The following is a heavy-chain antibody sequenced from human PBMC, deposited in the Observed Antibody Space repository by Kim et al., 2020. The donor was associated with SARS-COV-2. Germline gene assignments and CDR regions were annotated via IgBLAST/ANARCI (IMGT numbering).Heavy chain of an antibody. V-gene: IGHV4-39*01. Sequence: SETLSLTCTVSGGSISSSSYYWGWIRQPPGKGLEWIGSIYYSGSTYYNPSLKSRVTISVDTSKSQFSLKLSSVTAADTAVYYCARHLPSDDAFDIWGQGTMVTVSS. CDR1: GGSISSSSYY. CDR2: IYYSGST. CDR3: ARHLPSDDAFDI. J-gene: IGHJ3*02.